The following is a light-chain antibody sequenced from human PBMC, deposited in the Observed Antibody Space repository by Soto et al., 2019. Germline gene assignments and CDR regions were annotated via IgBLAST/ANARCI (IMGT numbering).Light chain of an antibody. V-gene: IGKV2-30*01. CDR1: QSLVSSNGKTY. J-gene: IGKJ2*01. Sequence: DVVLTQFPPSLPVTPGQPASISCRSRQSLVSSNGKTYLSWYHQRPGQPPRRLLYDVSDRDSGVPDRFSGSGSGTDFTLKISRMEAEDVGIYYCMQNTHWPHTFGQGTKLEIK. CDR3: MQNTHWPHT. CDR2: DVS.